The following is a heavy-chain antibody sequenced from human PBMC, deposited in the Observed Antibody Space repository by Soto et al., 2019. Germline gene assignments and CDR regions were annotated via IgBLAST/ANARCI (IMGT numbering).Heavy chain of an antibody. CDR1: GYTFTSYG. CDR2: ISAYNGNT. CDR3: AREADWLLLRPRYYYDMDV. J-gene: IGHJ6*02. D-gene: IGHD3-9*01. V-gene: IGHV1-18*01. Sequence: QVQLVQSGAEVKKPGASVKVSCKASGYTFTSYGITWVRQAPGQGLERMGWISAYNGNTTYAQKLQGRVTMTTDTSTSTAYMGLRSLRADDTAVYYCAREADWLLLRPRYYYDMDVWGQGTTVTVSS.